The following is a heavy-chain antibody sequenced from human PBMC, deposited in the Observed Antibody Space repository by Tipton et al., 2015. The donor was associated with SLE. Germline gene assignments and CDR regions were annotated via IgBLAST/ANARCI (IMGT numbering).Heavy chain of an antibody. V-gene: IGHV4-34*01. J-gene: IGHJ5*02. Sequence: TLSLTCAVYGGSFSGCYWSWIRQPPGKGLEWIGYIYTSGSTNYNPSLKSRVTISVDTSKNQFSLKLSSVTAADTAVYYCARGGGFDPWGQGTLVTVSS. D-gene: IGHD3-16*01. CDR3: ARGGGFDP. CDR2: IYTSGST. CDR1: GGSFSGCY.